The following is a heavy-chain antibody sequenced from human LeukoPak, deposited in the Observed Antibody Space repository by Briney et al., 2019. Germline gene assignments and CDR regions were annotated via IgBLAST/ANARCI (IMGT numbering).Heavy chain of an antibody. CDR2: INHSGST. CDR1: GGSFSGYY. Sequence: PSETLSLTCAVYGGSFSGYYWSWIRQPPGKGLEWLGEINHSGSTNYNPSLKSRVTISVDTSKNQFSLKLSSVTAADTAVYYCARGHPNYYYYYGMDVWGQGTTVTVSS. J-gene: IGHJ6*02. CDR3: ARGHPNYYYYYGMDV. V-gene: IGHV4-34*01.